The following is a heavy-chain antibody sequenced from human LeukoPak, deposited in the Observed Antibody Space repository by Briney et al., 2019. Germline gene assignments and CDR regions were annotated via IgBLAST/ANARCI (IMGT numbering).Heavy chain of an antibody. CDR1: GFTFSDYD. D-gene: IGHD1-1*01. CDR2: IGTAGDT. Sequence: GGSLRLSCAASGFTFSDYDMHWVRQATGKGLEWVSAIGTAGDTYYTGSVKGRFTISRENAKNSLYLQMNSLRPGDTAVYYCARVAKERVGGVYYFDYWGQGTLVTVSS. J-gene: IGHJ4*02. CDR3: ARVAKERVGGVYYFDY. V-gene: IGHV3-13*01.